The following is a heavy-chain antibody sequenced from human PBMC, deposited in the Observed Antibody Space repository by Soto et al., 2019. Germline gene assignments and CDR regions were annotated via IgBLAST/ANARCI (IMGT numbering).Heavy chain of an antibody. Sequence: SETLSLTCAVYGGSFSGYYWSWIRQPPGKGLEWIGEINHSGRTNYNPSLKSRVTISVDTSKNQFSLKLSSVTAADTAVYYCARRLGGARTALDYWGQGTLVTVSS. J-gene: IGHJ4*02. D-gene: IGHD3-16*01. CDR1: GGSFSGYY. CDR2: INHSGRT. CDR3: ARRLGGARTALDY. V-gene: IGHV4-34*01.